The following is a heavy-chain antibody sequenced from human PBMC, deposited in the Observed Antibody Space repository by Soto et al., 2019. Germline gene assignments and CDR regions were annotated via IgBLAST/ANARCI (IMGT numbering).Heavy chain of an antibody. J-gene: IGHJ4*02. CDR3: ARADYDILTGYYKTYYFDY. CDR2: IYYSGST. V-gene: IGHV4-59*01. CDR1: GGSISSYY. D-gene: IGHD3-9*01. Sequence: PSETLSLTCTVSGGSISSYYWSWIRQPPGKGLEWIGYIYYSGSTNYNPSLKSRVTISVDTSKNQFSLKLSSVTAADTAVYYCARADYDILTGYYKTYYFDYWGQGTLVTVSS.